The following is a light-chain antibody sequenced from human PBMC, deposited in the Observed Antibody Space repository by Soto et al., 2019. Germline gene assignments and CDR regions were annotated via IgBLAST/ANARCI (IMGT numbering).Light chain of an antibody. Sequence: QSVLTQPPSVSGSPGQSVTISCTGTSTDFVSYNRVSWYQQPPGTAPKLMIYEVSKRPSGVPDRFSGSKSGNTASLTISGLPAADEADYYCSLYTSENAYVFGTGTKLTVL. V-gene: IGLV2-18*01. CDR2: EVS. CDR1: STDFVSYNR. CDR3: SLYTSENAYV. J-gene: IGLJ1*01.